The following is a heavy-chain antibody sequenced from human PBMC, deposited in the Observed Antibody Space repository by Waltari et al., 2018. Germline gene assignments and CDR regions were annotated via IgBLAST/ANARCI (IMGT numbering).Heavy chain of an antibody. CDR2: IYYSGST. J-gene: IGHJ5*02. CDR1: GGSISSYY. Sequence: QVQLQESGPGLVKPSETLSLTCTVSGGSISSYYWSWIRQPPGKGLEWIGYIYYSGSTNYTPSLKSRVTISVDTSKNQFSLKLSSVTAADTAVYYCARSWEWPPWVWFDPWGQGTLVTVSS. CDR3: ARSWEWPPWVWFDP. V-gene: IGHV4-59*08. D-gene: IGHD3-3*01.